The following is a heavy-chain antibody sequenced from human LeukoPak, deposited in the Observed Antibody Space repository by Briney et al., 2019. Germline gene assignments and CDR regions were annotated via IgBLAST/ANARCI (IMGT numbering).Heavy chain of an antibody. J-gene: IGHJ4*02. CDR3: ARDPKDSGSYLDY. Sequence: GGSLRLSCAASGFTFSSYAMHWVRQAPGKGLEWVAVISYDGSNKYYADSVKGQFTISRDNSKNTLYLQMNSLRAEDTAVYYCARDPKDSGSYLDYWGQGTLVTVSS. CDR1: GFTFSSYA. D-gene: IGHD1-26*01. CDR2: ISYDGSNK. V-gene: IGHV3-30-3*01.